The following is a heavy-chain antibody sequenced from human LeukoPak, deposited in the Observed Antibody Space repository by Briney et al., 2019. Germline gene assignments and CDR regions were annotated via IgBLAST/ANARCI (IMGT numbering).Heavy chain of an antibody. CDR1: GGSISGYY. CDR2: IYTSAST. Sequence: SETLSLTSTVSGGSISGYYWSWIRQPAGQGLKWIGRIYTSASTTYDHSPKSRVTTSVDASKNQSSLKLSTVTAADTAVYYCARVGREQQLDIFAEWGQGTLLTVPS. D-gene: IGHD6-13*01. CDR3: ARVGREQQLDIFAE. V-gene: IGHV4-4*07. J-gene: IGHJ4*02.